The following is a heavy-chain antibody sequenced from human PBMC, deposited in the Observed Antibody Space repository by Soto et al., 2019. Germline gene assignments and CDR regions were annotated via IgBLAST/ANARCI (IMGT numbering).Heavy chain of an antibody. J-gene: IGHJ5*02. Sequence: GGSLRLSCAASGFTFSSYAMSWVRQAPGKGLEWVSAISGSGGSTYYADSVKGRFTISRDNSKNTLYLQMNSLRAEDTAVYYCAKDYDSSGYYPYNWFDPWGQGTLVTVSS. CDR2: ISGSGGST. CDR3: AKDYDSSGYYPYNWFDP. CDR1: GFTFSSYA. V-gene: IGHV3-23*01. D-gene: IGHD3-22*01.